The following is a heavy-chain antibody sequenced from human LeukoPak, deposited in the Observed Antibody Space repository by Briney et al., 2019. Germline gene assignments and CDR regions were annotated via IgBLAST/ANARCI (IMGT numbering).Heavy chain of an antibody. CDR2: IYYSGST. V-gene: IGHV4-59*08. J-gene: IGHJ6*02. CDR1: GGSISGFY. D-gene: IGHD3-3*01. CDR3: ARRYYDSSGMDV. Sequence: SETLSLTCTVSGGSISGFYWSWIRQPPGKGLEWIGYIYYSGSTNYNPSLKSRVTISVDTSKNQFSLKLSSVTAADTAVYYCARRYYDSSGMDVWGQGTTVTVSS.